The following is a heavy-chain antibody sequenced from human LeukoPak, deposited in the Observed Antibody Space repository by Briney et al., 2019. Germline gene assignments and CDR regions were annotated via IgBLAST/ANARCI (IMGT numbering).Heavy chain of an antibody. CDR1: GFTVSSNC. CDR3: ARDSYYASGSYYRYTFDC. Sequence: GGSLRLSCAASGFTVSSNCMGWVRQAPGKGLEWVSFIYGGGGTYYSDSVTGRFTISRDNSKNTLYLQMNSLRAEDTAVYYCARDSYYASGSYYRYTFDCWGQGTLVTVSS. J-gene: IGHJ4*02. V-gene: IGHV3-53*01. CDR2: IYGGGGT. D-gene: IGHD3-10*01.